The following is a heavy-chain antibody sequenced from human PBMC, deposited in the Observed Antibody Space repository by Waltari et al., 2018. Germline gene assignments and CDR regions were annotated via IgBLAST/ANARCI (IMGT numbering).Heavy chain of an antibody. Sequence: EVRLVQSGAEVKKPGESHKISCQISGSMFTSHYINWVRQTPGNGLEWVGRIDPSDSFTNYSPSFQGHVSISIARSIATVYLQWNNLEASDSAIYYCARRQTIIEGDDYYYYGLDVWGQGTTVAVS. CDR3: ARRQTIIEGDDYYYYGLDV. CDR2: IDPSDSFT. CDR1: GSMFTSHY. V-gene: IGHV5-10-1*01. J-gene: IGHJ6*02. D-gene: IGHD3-10*01.